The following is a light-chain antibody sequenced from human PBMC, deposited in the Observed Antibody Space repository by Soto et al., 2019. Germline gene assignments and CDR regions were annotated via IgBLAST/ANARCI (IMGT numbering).Light chain of an antibody. CDR3: QQYYSTLALT. Sequence: DIVMTQSSNSLDVTLGERATINCKSSQSFLYSSNNKNYLAWYQQKPGQPPKLLIYWASTRESGVPDRFSGSGSGTDFTLTISSLQAEDVAVYYCQQYYSTLALTFGGGTKVDIK. CDR2: WAS. J-gene: IGKJ4*01. CDR1: QSFLYSSNNKNY. V-gene: IGKV4-1*01.